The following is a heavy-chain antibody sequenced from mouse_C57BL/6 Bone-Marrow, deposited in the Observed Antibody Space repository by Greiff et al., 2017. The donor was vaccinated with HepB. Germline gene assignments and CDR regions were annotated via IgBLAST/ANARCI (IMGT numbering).Heavy chain of an antibody. CDR3: TFYGNYPYFDY. Sequence: DVQLQESGAELVRPGASVKLSCTASGFNIKDDYMHWVKQRPEQGLEWIGWLDPENGDTEYASKFQGKATITADTSSNTAYLQLSSLTSEDTAVYYCTFYGNYPYFDYWGHGTTLTVSS. CDR2: LDPENGDT. CDR1: GFNIKDDY. J-gene: IGHJ2*01. V-gene: IGHV14-4*01. D-gene: IGHD2-1*01.